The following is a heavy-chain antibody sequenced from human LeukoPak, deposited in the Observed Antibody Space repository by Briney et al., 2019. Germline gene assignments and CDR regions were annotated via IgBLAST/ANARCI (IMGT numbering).Heavy chain of an antibody. D-gene: IGHD6-19*01. V-gene: IGHV3-53*01. Sequence: PGGSLRLSCAASGFTVSTNYMSWVRQAPGKKLEWVSDIYSDGSTFYADSVKGRFTISRDNAKNSLYLQMNSLRAEDTAVYYCASTLRAVAAPGIFDYWGQGTLVTVSS. J-gene: IGHJ4*02. CDR1: GFTVSTNY. CDR2: IYSDGST. CDR3: ASTLRAVAAPGIFDY.